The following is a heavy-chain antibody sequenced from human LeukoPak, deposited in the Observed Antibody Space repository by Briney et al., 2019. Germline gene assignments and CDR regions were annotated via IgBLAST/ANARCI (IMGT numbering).Heavy chain of an antibody. V-gene: IGHV3-53*01. CDR3: ARGGAFYWNPRY. Sequence: GGSLRLSCVASGFTVSDYYMSWVRQAPGKGLEWVSLLYTDDTTIYADSVEGRFTISRDDSKNTIYLHMTTLRGEDTAVYYCARGGAFYWNPRYWGQGTLVTLSS. J-gene: IGHJ4*02. CDR1: GFTVSDYY. CDR2: LYTDDTT. D-gene: IGHD1-1*01.